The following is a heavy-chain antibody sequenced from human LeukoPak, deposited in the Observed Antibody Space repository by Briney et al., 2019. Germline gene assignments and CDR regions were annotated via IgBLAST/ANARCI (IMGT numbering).Heavy chain of an antibody. V-gene: IGHV3-23*01. CDR1: GFTFSSCA. D-gene: IGHD5-18*01. CDR3: AKAPAPYSLGTFDY. J-gene: IGHJ4*02. Sequence: GGSLRLSCAASGFTFSSCAMSWVRQAPGKGLEWVSAISGSGDQTYYADSVKGRFTISRDNSKNTLYLQMNSLRGEDTAVYYCAKAPAPYSLGTFDYWGQGTLVTVSS. CDR2: ISGSGDQT.